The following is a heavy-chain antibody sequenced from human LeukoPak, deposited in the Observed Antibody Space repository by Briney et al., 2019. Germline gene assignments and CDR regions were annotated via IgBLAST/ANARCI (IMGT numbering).Heavy chain of an antibody. Sequence: GGSLRLSCGVSGFTFSGYWMNWVRQAPGKGLEWVANINQDGTDKYYVDSVKGRFTISRDNAKNSLYLQMNSLRAEDTALYYCARGTYFYASGSPETGYWGQGTLVTVSS. V-gene: IGHV3-7*03. D-gene: IGHD3-10*01. CDR1: GFTFSGYW. J-gene: IGHJ4*02. CDR2: INQDGTDK. CDR3: ARGTYFYASGSPETGY.